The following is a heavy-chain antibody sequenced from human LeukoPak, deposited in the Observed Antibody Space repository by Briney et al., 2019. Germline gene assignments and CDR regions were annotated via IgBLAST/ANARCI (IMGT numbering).Heavy chain of an antibody. V-gene: IGHV4-59*08. J-gene: IGHJ4*02. Sequence: SETLSLTCTVSGGSISSYYWSWIRQPPGKGLEWIGYIYYSGSTHYNPSLKSRVTISVDTSKNQFSLKLSSVTAADTAVYYCARAPIVLGATYFDYWGLGTLVTVSS. D-gene: IGHD1-26*01. CDR1: GGSISSYY. CDR2: IYYSGST. CDR3: ARAPIVLGATYFDY.